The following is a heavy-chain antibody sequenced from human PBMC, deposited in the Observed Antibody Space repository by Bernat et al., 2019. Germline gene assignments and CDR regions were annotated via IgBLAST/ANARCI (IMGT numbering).Heavy chain of an antibody. J-gene: IGHJ4*02. CDR3: AKGLAYCSGGSCYPLYY. CDR1: GFTFSSYG. Sequence: QVQLVESGGGVVQPGRSLRLSCAASGFTFSSYGMHWVRQAPGKGLEWVAVISYDGSNKYYADSVKGRFTISRDNSKNTLYLQMNSLRAEDTAVYYCAKGLAYCSGGSCYPLYYWGQGTLVTVSS. V-gene: IGHV3-30*18. CDR2: ISYDGSNK. D-gene: IGHD2-15*01.